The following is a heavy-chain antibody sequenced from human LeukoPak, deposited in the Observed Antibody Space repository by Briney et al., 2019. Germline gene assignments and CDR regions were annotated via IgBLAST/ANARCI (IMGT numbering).Heavy chain of an antibody. D-gene: IGHD6-13*01. CDR1: GGSISSSSYY. CDR3: ARLHGYSSSWYLGDWFDP. Sequence: SETLSLTCTVSGGSISSSSYYWGWIRQPPGKGLEWIGSIYYSGSTYYNPSLKSRVTISVDTSKNRFSLKLSSVTAADTAVYYCARLHGYSSSWYLGDWFDPWGQGTLVTVSS. J-gene: IGHJ5*02. CDR2: IYYSGST. V-gene: IGHV4-39*07.